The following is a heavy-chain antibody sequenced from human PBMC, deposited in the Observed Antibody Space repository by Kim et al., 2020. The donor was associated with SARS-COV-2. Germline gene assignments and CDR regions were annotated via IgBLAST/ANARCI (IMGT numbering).Heavy chain of an antibody. Sequence: SETLSLTCTVSGGSISSGDYYWSWIRQPPGKGLEWIGYIYYSGSTYYNPSLKSRVTISVDTSKNQFSLKLSSVTAADTAVYYCASGTSGYLFDYWGQGTLVTVSS. D-gene: IGHD2-15*01. J-gene: IGHJ4*02. V-gene: IGHV4-30-4*01. CDR1: GGSISSGDYY. CDR3: ASGTSGYLFDY. CDR2: IYYSGST.